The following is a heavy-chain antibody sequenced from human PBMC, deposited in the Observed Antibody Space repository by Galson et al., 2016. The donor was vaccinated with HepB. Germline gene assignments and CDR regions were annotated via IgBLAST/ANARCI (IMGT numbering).Heavy chain of an antibody. CDR2: FSSSGGYT. D-gene: IGHD1-1*01. CDR1: GFNLSSYA. V-gene: IGHV3-23*01. Sequence: SLRLSCAASGFNLSSYALTWVRQAPGKGLEWVSGFSSSGGYTNYADSVKGRFTISRDISKNTLYLQMSSLRVEDTAVYYCARGQLQRGSSYYSYALDVWGQGTTVTVSS. CDR3: ARGQLQRGSSYYSYALDV. J-gene: IGHJ6*02.